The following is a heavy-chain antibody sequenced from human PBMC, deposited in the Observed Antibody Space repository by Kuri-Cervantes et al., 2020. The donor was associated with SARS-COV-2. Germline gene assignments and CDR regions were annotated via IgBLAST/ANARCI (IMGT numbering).Heavy chain of an antibody. Sequence: GESLKISCAGSGFIFSSFGMHWVRQAPGKGLERVAVVPYDGSNTYYADAVKGRFTISRDNTKYTLYLEMNRLRAEDTAVYYCAKPKGEYDFWSGFRIGSIVNWGQGTLVTVSS. D-gene: IGHD3-3*01. CDR1: GFIFSSFG. CDR2: VPYDGSNT. CDR3: AKPKGEYDFWSGFRIGSIVN. V-gene: IGHV3-30*18. J-gene: IGHJ1*01.